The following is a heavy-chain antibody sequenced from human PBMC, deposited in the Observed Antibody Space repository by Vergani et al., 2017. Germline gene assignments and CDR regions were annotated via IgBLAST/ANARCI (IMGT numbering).Heavy chain of an antibody. V-gene: IGHV1-18*01. CDR1: GYSFTDYG. CDR3: ARDRGNSGDYNFDY. CDR2: ISVRKGNT. J-gene: IGHJ4*02. Sequence: QVQLVQSGVEVKKPGASVKVSCQASGYSFTDYGVTWVRQAPGQGLEWVAWISVRKGNTKYAQKVQGRVTVTTDTSTNTAYMELRSLTTDDTAVYYCARDRGNSGDYNFDYWGQGTLVTVSS. D-gene: IGHD1-26*01.